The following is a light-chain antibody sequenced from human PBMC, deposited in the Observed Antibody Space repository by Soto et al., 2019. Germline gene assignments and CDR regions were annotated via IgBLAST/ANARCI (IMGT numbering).Light chain of an antibody. CDR2: GNN. CDR3: QSHDSSLSGSV. V-gene: IGLV1-40*01. J-gene: IGLJ3*02. CDR1: SSNIGAGYD. Sequence: QSVLTQPPSVSGAPGQRVTISCTWSSSNIGAGYDVHWYQQLPGTAPRLLIYGNNNRPSGVPDRFSGSKSGTSASLAVTGLQAEDEADYYCQSHDSSLSGSVFGGGTKLTVL.